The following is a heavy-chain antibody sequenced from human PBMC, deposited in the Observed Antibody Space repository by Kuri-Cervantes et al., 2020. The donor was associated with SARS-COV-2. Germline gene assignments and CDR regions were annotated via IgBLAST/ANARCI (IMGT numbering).Heavy chain of an antibody. J-gene: IGHJ4*02. CDR1: GFTFSSYA. Sequence: GESLKISCAASGFTFSSYAMHWVRQAPGKGLEWVAVISYDGSNKYYADSVKGRFTISRDNSKNTLYLQMNSLRAEDTAVYYCARDRNYDSSGYYPGYFDYWGQGTLVTVSS. V-gene: IGHV3-30-3*01. D-gene: IGHD3-22*01. CDR2: ISYDGSNK. CDR3: ARDRNYDSSGYYPGYFDY.